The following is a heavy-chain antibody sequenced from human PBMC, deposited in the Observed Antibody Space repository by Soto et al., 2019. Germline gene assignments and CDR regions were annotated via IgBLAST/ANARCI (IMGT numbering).Heavy chain of an antibody. CDR2: ISYDGSNK. CDR1: VFTFSSYA. V-gene: IGHV3-30-3*01. CDR3: AREQTWIQLWLHFDY. D-gene: IGHD5-18*01. Sequence: LRLSCAASVFTFSSYAMHWVRQAPGKGLEWVAVISYDGSNKYYADSVKGRFTISRDNSKNTLYLQMNSLRAEDTAVYYCAREQTWIQLWLHFDYWRQGTLVTVSS. J-gene: IGHJ4*02.